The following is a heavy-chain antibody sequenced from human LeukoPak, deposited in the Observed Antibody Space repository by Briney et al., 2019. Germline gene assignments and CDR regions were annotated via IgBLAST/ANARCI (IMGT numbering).Heavy chain of an antibody. V-gene: IGHV3-30*01. D-gene: IGHD2-21*01. CDR1: GFTFTSYT. CDR2: TSYDGGNR. CDR3: ARKSLWFKYYDY. J-gene: IGHJ4*02. Sequence: GGSLRLSCAASGFTFTSYTMHWVRQAPGQGLEWVAATSYDGGNRYYADYVKGRLTISRDNSNNTLFLQMKSLRLEDTAVYFCARKSLWFKYYDYWGQGIWVTVSS.